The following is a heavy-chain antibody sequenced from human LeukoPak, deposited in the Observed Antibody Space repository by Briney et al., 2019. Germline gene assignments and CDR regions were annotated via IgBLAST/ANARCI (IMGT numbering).Heavy chain of an antibody. CDR2: IYSGGST. D-gene: IGHD5/OR15-5a*01. J-gene: IGHJ6*03. Sequence: GGSLRLSCAASGFTVSSNYMSWVRQAPGKGLEWVSVIYSGGSTYYADSVKGRFTISRDNSKNTLYLQMNSLSAEDTAVYFCARDLYPYYYYYSMDVWGKGTTVTVSS. V-gene: IGHV3-53*05. CDR3: ARDLYPYYYYYSMDV. CDR1: GFTVSSNY.